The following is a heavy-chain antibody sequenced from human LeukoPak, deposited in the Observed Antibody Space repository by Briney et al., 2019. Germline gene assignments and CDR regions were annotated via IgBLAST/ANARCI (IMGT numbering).Heavy chain of an antibody. CDR3: ARVLTMVRGVLGGMDV. J-gene: IGHJ6*02. D-gene: IGHD3-10*01. CDR1: GGTFSSYA. V-gene: IGHV1-69*04. Sequence: GASVKVSCKASGGTFSSYAISWVRQAPGQGLEWMGRIIPILGIANYAQKFQGRVTITADKSTSTAYMELSSLRSEDTAVYYCARVLTMVRGVLGGMDVWGQGTTVTVSS. CDR2: IIPILGIA.